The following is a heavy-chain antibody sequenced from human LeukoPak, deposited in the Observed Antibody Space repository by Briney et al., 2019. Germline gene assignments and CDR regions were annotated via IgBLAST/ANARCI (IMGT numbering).Heavy chain of an antibody. J-gene: IGHJ3*02. CDR2: IYYSGST. CDR1: GGSISSYY. V-gene: IGHV4-59*01. CDR3: ARDLPYCDSSGPLGAFDI. Sequence: SETLSLTCTVSGGSISSYYWSWIRQPPGKGLEWIGYIYYSGSTNYNPSLKSRVTISVDTSKNQFSLKLSSVTAADTAVYYCARDLPYCDSSGPLGAFDIWGQGTMVTVSS. D-gene: IGHD3-22*01.